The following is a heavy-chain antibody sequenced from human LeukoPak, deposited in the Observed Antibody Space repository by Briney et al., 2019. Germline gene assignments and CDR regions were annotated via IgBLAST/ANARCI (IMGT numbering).Heavy chain of an antibody. J-gene: IGHJ1*01. Sequence: GESLKISCKGSGYSFTSYWIGWVRQMPGKGLEWMGIIYPGDSDTRYRPSFQGQVTISADKSISTAYLQWSSLKASDTAMYYCARPTRSGWYSPPWQHWGQGTLVTVSS. V-gene: IGHV5-51*01. CDR2: IYPGDSDT. CDR1: GYSFTSYW. D-gene: IGHD6-19*01. CDR3: ARPTRSGWYSPPWQH.